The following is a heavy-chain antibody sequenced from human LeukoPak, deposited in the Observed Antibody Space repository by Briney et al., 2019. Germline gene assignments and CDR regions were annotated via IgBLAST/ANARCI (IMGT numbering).Heavy chain of an antibody. CDR3: ARSRAFNSGAFDP. Sequence: SETLSLTCTVSGASVSSASYWTWIRQPPGKGVEWIAHIYNGVNTNYNPSLKSRVTISVDTSKNQFPLRLNSVTAADTAVYYCARSRAFNSGAFDPWGQGSLVTVSS. D-gene: IGHD1-26*01. CDR1: GASVSSASY. J-gene: IGHJ5*02. CDR2: IYNGVNT. V-gene: IGHV4-61*01.